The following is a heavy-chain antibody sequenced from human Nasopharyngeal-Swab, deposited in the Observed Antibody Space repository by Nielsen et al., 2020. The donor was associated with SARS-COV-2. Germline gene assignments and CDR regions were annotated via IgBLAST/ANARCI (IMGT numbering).Heavy chain of an antibody. D-gene: IGHD6-13*01. CDR3: ARGIVVDSSSWYPSYFDY. V-gene: IGHV4-34*01. CDR1: GGSFSGYY. J-gene: IGHJ4*02. CDR2: INHSGST. Sequence: SETLSLTCAVYGGSFSGYYWSWIRQPPGKGLEWIGEINHSGSTNYNPSLKSRVTISVDTSKNQFSLKLSSVTAADTAVCYFARGIVVDSSSWYPSYFDYWGQGTLVTVSS.